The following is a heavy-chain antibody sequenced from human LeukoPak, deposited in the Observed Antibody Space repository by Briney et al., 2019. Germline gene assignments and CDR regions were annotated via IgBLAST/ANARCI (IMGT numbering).Heavy chain of an antibody. J-gene: IGHJ2*01. Sequence: PSETLSLTCTVSGGSISSYYWSWIRQPPEKGLEWIGYIYYSGSTNYSPSLKSRVTISVDTSKNQFSLKLSSVTAADTAVYYCARAASGRIVWYFDLWGRGTLVTVSS. D-gene: IGHD2-15*01. CDR1: GGSISSYY. CDR3: ARAASGRIVWYFDL. V-gene: IGHV4-59*01. CDR2: IYYSGST.